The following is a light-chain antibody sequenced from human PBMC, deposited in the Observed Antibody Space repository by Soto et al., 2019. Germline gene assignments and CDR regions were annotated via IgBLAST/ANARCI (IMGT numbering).Light chain of an antibody. CDR2: KAS. Sequence: DIQLTHSPSTLSASVGDRVTITCRASQSINGWLAWYQQKPGQAPNLLIYKASTLESGVPSRFSGSGSGTEFTLTVSSPQPDDFATHYCPKYHNFQRTSGQGTRVDIX. J-gene: IGKJ1*01. CDR1: QSINGW. V-gene: IGKV1-5*03. CDR3: PKYHNFQRT.